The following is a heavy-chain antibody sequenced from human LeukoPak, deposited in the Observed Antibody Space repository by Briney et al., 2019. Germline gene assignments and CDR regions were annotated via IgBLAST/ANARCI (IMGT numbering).Heavy chain of an antibody. CDR3: ARSPLQLAAFDI. J-gene: IGHJ3*02. CDR2: IYHSGST. D-gene: IGHD2-15*01. V-gene: IGHV4-30-2*01. CDR1: GGSISSGGYS. Sequence: SETLSLTCAVSGGSISSGGYSWSWIRQPPGKGLQWIGYIYHSGSTYYNPSPKSRVTISVDRSKNQFSLKLSSVTAADTAVYYCARSPLQLAAFDIWGQGTMVTVSS.